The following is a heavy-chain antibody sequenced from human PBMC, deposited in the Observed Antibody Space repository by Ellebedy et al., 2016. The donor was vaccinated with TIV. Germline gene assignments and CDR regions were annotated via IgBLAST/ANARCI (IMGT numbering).Heavy chain of an antibody. CDR2: IIPILGIA. J-gene: IGHJ6*02. CDR3: AAKMATITPYGMDV. CDR1: GGTFSSYA. V-gene: IGHV1-69*04. D-gene: IGHD5-24*01. Sequence: ALVKVSCKASGGTFSSYAISWVRQAPGQGLEWMGRIIPILGIANYAQKFQGRVTTTADKSTSTAYMELSSLRSEDTAVYYCAAKMATITPYGMDVWGQGTTVTVSS.